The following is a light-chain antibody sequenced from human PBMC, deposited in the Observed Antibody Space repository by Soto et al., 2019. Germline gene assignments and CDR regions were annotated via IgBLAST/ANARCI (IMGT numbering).Light chain of an antibody. V-gene: IGKV3-20*01. J-gene: IGKJ5*01. Sequence: ELVLTQSPGTISLYSGARANLSGRASQTVRNNYLAWYQQKPGQAPRLLIYDTFSRATGIPDRFSGSGSGTDFTLTISRLEPEDFAVYFCQQYDYLITGGQGTRREIK. CDR1: QTVRNNY. CDR3: QQYDYLIT. CDR2: DTF.